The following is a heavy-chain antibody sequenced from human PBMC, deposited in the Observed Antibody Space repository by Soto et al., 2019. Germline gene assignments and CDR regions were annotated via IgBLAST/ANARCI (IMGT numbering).Heavy chain of an antibody. CDR3: ARDRYSSGWYDFDY. CDR1: GFTFSSYG. J-gene: IGHJ4*02. D-gene: IGHD6-19*01. V-gene: IGHV3-33*01. CDR2: IWYDGSNK. Sequence: RLSCAASGFTFSSYGMHWVRQAPGKGLEWVAVIWYDGSNKYYADSVKGRFTISRDNSKNTLYLQMNSLRAEDTAVYYCARDRYSSGWYDFDYWGQGTLVTVSS.